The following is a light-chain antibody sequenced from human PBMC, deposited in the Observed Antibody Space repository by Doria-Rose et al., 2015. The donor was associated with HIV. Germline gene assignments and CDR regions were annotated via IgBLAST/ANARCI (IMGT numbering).Light chain of an antibody. CDR2: DVN. CDR1: SSDFGAYNY. V-gene: IGLV2-14*03. CDR3: SSYTTSSTWV. Sequence: SASPGQSITISCTGTSSDFGAYNYVSWYQQHPGKAPNLMIYDVNNRPSGVSNRFSGSKSGNTASLIISGLQAEDEADYYCSSYTTSSTWVFGGGTKVTVL. J-gene: IGLJ3*02.